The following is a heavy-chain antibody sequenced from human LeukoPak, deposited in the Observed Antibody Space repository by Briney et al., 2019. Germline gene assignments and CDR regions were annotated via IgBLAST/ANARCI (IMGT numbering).Heavy chain of an antibody. CDR2: IYSGGST. CDR3: ARIRSGVLRYFDWFQGDAFDI. CDR1: GFTVSSNY. V-gene: IGHV3-53*01. D-gene: IGHD3-9*01. Sequence: AGGSLRLSCAASGFTVSSNYMSWVRQAPGKGLEWVSVIYSGGSTYYADSVKGQFTISRDNSKNTLYLQMNSLRAEDTAVYYCARIRSGVLRYFDWFQGDAFDIWGQGTMVTVSS. J-gene: IGHJ3*02.